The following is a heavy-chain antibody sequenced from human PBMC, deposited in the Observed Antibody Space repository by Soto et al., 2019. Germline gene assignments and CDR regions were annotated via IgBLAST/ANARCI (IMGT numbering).Heavy chain of an antibody. V-gene: IGHV3-30*03. Sequence: QVQLVESGGGVVQPGRSLRLSCAASGFTFSSYGMHWVRQAPGKGLEWVAVISYDGSNKYYADSVKGRFTISRDNSKNPLYLQMNSLRAEDTAVYYCARSMYYDFWSGYYYYGMDVWGQGTTVTVSS. CDR3: ARSMYYDFWSGYYYYGMDV. D-gene: IGHD3-3*01. CDR2: ISYDGSNK. J-gene: IGHJ6*02. CDR1: GFTFSSYG.